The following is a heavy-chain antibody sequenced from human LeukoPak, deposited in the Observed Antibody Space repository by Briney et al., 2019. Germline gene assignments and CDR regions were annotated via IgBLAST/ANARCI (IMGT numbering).Heavy chain of an antibody. V-gene: IGHV1-24*01. CDR2: FDPEDGET. CDR3: ARRPNYGSGSYYSYYFDY. CDR1: GYTLTELS. D-gene: IGHD3-10*01. J-gene: IGHJ4*02. Sequence: ASVKVSCKVSGYTLTELSMHWVRQAPGKGLEWMVGFDPEDGETIYAQKFQGRVTMTEDTSTDTAYMELSSLRSEDTAVYYCARRPNYGSGSYYSYYFDYWGQGTLVTVSS.